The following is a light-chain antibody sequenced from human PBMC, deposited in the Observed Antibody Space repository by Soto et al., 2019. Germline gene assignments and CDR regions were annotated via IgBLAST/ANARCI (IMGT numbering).Light chain of an antibody. CDR1: QSVSGY. CDR2: ASS. Sequence: DIQMTKSPSSLSASIGDRVIIACRASQSVSGYLNWYQQKPGKVPRLLIYASSNLQSGVPSRFSGSGSGTDFTLTITRLQPEDFATYYCQQSYRTPLTFGGGTKVDIK. J-gene: IGKJ4*01. CDR3: QQSYRTPLT. V-gene: IGKV1-39*01.